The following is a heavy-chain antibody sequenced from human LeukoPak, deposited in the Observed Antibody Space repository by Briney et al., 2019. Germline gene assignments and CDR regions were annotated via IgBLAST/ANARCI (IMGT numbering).Heavy chain of an antibody. D-gene: IGHD1-7*01. CDR1: GGSFSGYY. J-gene: IGHJ4*02. V-gene: IGHV4-34*01. CDR3: AFTAGNYYLDY. Sequence: SETLSLTCAVYGGSFSGYYWSWVRQSPGKGLEWIGEINHSGSINYNPSLKSRVAVSVDSSGKQFSLKLSSVTAADTAMYYCAFTAGNYYLDYWGQGTLVTVSS. CDR2: INHSGSI.